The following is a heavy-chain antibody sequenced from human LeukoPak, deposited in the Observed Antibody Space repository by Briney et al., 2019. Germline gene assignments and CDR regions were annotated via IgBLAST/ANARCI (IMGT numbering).Heavy chain of an antibody. Sequence: SETLSLTCAVYGGSLSDYYWTWIRQTPGKGLEWIGYKYYDGNSGNTNYNPSLESRVTISVDTSKNHVSLNLTSVTAADTAVYYCVRPESAGTKYRFDYWGQGALVTVSS. J-gene: IGHJ4*02. CDR3: VRPESAGTKYRFDY. D-gene: IGHD1-1*01. CDR2: KYYDGNSGNT. V-gene: IGHV4-59*01. CDR1: GGSLSDYY.